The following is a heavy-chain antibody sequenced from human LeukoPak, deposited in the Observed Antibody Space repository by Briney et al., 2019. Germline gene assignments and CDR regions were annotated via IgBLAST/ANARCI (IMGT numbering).Heavy chain of an antibody. D-gene: IGHD7-27*01. V-gene: IGHV3-30*02. Sequence: GGSLRLSCAASGFTFNTHDMHCVRQAPGKGLDWVAFIRSDGRNKYYPDSVKGRFTISRDNSRNTLYLQMGGLRADDTALYYCATALGISYWGQGTLVTVSS. CDR1: GFTFNTHD. J-gene: IGHJ4*02. CDR2: IRSDGRNK. CDR3: ATALGISY.